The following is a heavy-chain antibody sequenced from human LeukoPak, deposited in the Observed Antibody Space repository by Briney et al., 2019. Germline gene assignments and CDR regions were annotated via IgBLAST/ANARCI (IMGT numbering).Heavy chain of an antibody. CDR3: ARKIAAAALPQFDY. D-gene: IGHD6-13*01. CDR2: MNPNSGNT. Sequence: GASVTVSCKASGYTFTSYDINWVRQATGQGLEWMGWMNPNSGNTGYAQKFQGRVTITRNTSISTAYMELSSLRSEDTAVYYCARKIAAAALPQFDYWGQGTLVTVSS. J-gene: IGHJ4*02. V-gene: IGHV1-8*03. CDR1: GYTFTSYD.